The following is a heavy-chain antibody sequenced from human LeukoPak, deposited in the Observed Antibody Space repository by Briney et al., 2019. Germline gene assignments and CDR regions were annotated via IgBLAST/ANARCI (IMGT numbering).Heavy chain of an antibody. Sequence: PGGSLRLSCAASVFTYRRYWMSCVRQAPRKGLEGVANIKQDGSEKYYVDSVKDRSTISRDNAKNSLYLQMNSLRAEDTAVYYCARNPPPSMVRGVIIFDYYGMDVWGKGTTVTVSS. CDR3: ARNPPPSMVRGVIIFDYYGMDV. CDR2: IKQDGSEK. D-gene: IGHD3-10*01. J-gene: IGHJ6*04. CDR1: VFTYRRYW. V-gene: IGHV3-7*03.